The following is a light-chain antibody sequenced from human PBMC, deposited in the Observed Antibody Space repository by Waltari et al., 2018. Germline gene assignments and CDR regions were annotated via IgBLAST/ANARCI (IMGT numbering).Light chain of an antibody. Sequence: QSVLTQSPSASGTPGQRVTIPCSGSSSNIARTPVNWYQQLPGTAPNLLIYNDNQRPSGVPERFSGSKSGTSASLAISGLQSEDEADYYCAAWDASLNGWVFGGGTTLTVL. CDR3: AAWDASLNGWV. CDR1: SSNIARTP. CDR2: NDN. J-gene: IGLJ3*02. V-gene: IGLV1-44*01.